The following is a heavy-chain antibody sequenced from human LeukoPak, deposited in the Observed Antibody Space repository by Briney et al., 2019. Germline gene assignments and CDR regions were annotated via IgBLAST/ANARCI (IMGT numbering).Heavy chain of an antibody. V-gene: IGHV3-23*01. Sequence: GGSLRLSCVASGFTFRTYAMSWVRQAPGKGLEWVSGISSGGSTYYADSVKGRFTISRDNSKNTLYLQINSVRAEDTAVYYCATARDSNSNRGLYMDVWGKGTTVTVSS. D-gene: IGHD4-11*01. CDR1: GFTFRTYA. J-gene: IGHJ6*03. CDR2: ISSGGST. CDR3: ATARDSNSNRGLYMDV.